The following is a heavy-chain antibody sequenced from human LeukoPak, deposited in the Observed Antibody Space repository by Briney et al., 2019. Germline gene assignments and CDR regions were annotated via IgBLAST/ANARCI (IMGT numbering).Heavy chain of an antibody. Sequence: PGGSLRLSCAASGFTFSIYGMHWVRQAAGKGLEWVAVISYDGSNKFYADSLKGRFTISRDNSKNTLYLQMNSLRAEDTAVYYCASTPDSSGYYSYYFDYWGQGALVTVSS. CDR3: ASTPDSSGYYSYYFDY. J-gene: IGHJ4*02. CDR2: ISYDGSNK. V-gene: IGHV3-30*03. D-gene: IGHD3-22*01. CDR1: GFTFSIYG.